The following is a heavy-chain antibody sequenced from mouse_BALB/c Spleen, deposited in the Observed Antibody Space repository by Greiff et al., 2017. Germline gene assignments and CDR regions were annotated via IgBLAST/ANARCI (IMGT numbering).Heavy chain of an antibody. CDR2: ISYDGSN. J-gene: IGHJ3*01. V-gene: IGHV3-6*02. Sequence: EVKLLESGPGLVKPSQSLSLTCSVTGYSFTSGYFRYWIRQFPGKKLEWMGYISYDGSNNYNPSLKNRISITRDTSKNQFFLKLNSVTTEDTATYYCAGGEGSSPWFAYWGQGTLVTVSA. D-gene: IGHD1-1*01. CDR3: AGGEGSSPWFAY. CDR1: GYSFTSGYF.